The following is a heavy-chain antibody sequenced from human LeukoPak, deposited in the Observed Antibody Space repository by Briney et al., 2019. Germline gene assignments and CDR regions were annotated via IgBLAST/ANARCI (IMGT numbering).Heavy chain of an antibody. CDR3: AKGSIGGDYFDY. D-gene: IGHD2/OR15-2a*01. CDR2: ISWNSGSI. J-gene: IGHJ4*02. V-gene: IGHV3-9*01. Sequence: PGGSLRLSCAASGFTFDDYAMHWVRQAPGKGLEWVSGISWNSGSIGYADSVKGRFTISRDNAKNSLYLQMNSLRAEDTALYYCAKGSIGGDYFDYWGQGALVTVSS. CDR1: GFTFDDYA.